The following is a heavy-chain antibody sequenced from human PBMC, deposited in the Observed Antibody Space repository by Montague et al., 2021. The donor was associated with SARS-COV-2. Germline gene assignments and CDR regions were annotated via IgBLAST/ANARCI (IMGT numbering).Heavy chain of an antibody. V-gene: IGHV3-30*04. CDR3: ARDGKYYDTLIGYFSPRNYYYFYGMDV. CDR2: ISFDGRSQ. Sequence: SLRLSCAASGFTFSSYAIHWVRQAPGKGLEWVALISFDGRSQYYADSXXGRFTISRDNSKSTLYLQMNSLRAADTAVYYCARDGKYYDTLIGYFSPRNYYYFYGMDVWGQGTTVTVSS. J-gene: IGHJ6*02. D-gene: IGHD3-9*01. CDR1: GFTFSSYA.